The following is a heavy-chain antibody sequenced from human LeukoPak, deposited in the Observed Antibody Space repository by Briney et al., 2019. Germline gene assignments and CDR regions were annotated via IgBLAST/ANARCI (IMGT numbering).Heavy chain of an antibody. D-gene: IGHD3-22*01. Sequence: PGGSLRLSCAASGFTFSSYSMNWVRQAPGKGLEWVSSISSSSSYIYYADSVKGRFTISRDNAKNSLYLQMNSLRAEDTAVYYCARSRDYYDSSGYHNPYYYYYGMDVWGQGTTVTVSS. CDR3: ARSRDYYDSSGYHNPYYYYYGMDV. CDR2: ISSSSSYI. CDR1: GFTFSSYS. V-gene: IGHV3-21*01. J-gene: IGHJ6*02.